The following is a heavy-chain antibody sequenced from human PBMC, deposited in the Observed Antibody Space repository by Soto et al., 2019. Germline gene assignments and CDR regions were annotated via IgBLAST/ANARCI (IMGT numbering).Heavy chain of an antibody. V-gene: IGHV3-7*05. CDR3: AREAV. CDR1: GFTFSGYW. J-gene: IGHJ6*02. Sequence: GGSLRLSCAASGFTFSGYWMSWVRQAPGKGLEWVANIKQDGSEQFYVDSVKGRFTISRDNAKNSLYLQVNSLRAEDTAVYYCAREAVWGQGTTVTVS. CDR2: IKQDGSEQ.